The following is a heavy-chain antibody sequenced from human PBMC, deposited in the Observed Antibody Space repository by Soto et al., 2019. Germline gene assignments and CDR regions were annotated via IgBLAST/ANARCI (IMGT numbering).Heavy chain of an antibody. CDR2: ISSSSSTI. V-gene: IGHV3-48*02. CDR1: GFTFSSYS. Sequence: GGSLRLSCAASGFTFSSYSMNWVRQAPGKGLEWVSYISSSSSTIYYADSVKGRFTISRDNAKNSLYLQMNSLRDEDTAVYYCARDTSTEHSSGYYYRDYYYYYGMDVWGQGITVTVSS. J-gene: IGHJ6*02. CDR3: ARDTSTEHSSGYYYRDYYYYYGMDV. D-gene: IGHD3-22*01.